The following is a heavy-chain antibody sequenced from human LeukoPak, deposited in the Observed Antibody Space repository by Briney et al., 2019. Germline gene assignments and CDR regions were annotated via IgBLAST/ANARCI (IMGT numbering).Heavy chain of an antibody. CDR3: ARRTVAGNYYYYYYMDV. V-gene: IGHV3-7*01. Sequence: GGSLRLSCAASGFTFSSYWMSWVRQAPGKGLEWVANIKQDGSEKYYVDSVNGRFTISRDNAKNSLYLQMNSLRAEDTAVYYCARRTVAGNYYYYYYMDVWGKGTTVTISS. CDR1: GFTFSSYW. CDR2: IKQDGSEK. D-gene: IGHD6-19*01. J-gene: IGHJ6*03.